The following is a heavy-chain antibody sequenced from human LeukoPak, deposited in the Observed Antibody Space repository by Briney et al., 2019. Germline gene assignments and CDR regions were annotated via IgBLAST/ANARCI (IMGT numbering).Heavy chain of an antibody. V-gene: IGHV3-9*01. CDR1: GFTFDDYA. J-gene: IGHJ6*02. CDR3: AKDTQWLVPALGMDV. D-gene: IGHD6-19*01. Sequence: AGGSLRLSCAASGFTFDDYAMPWVRQAPGKGLEWVSGISWNSGSIGYADSVKGRFTISRDNAKNSLYLQVNSLRAEDTALYYCAKDTQWLVPALGMDVWGQGTTVTVSS. CDR2: ISWNSGSI.